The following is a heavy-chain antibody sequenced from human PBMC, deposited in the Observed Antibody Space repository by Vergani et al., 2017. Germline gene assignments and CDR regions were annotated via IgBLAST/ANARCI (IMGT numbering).Heavy chain of an antibody. CDR2: ISYDGSNK. D-gene: IGHD6-13*01. CDR3: AKDLIPGIAAAGPLGY. J-gene: IGHJ4*02. V-gene: IGHV3-30-3*01. CDR1: GFTFSSYA. Sequence: QVQLVESGGGVVQPGRSLRLSCAASGFTFSSYAMHWVRQAPGKGLEWVAVISYDGSNKYYADSVKGRFTISRDNSKNTLYLQMNSLRAEDTALYYCAKDLIPGIAAAGPLGYWGQGTLVTVSS.